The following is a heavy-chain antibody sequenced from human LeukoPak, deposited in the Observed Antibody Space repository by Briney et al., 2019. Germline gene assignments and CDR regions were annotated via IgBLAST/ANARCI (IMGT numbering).Heavy chain of an antibody. CDR3: ARLLWFGELWSLGY. J-gene: IGHJ4*02. D-gene: IGHD3-10*01. CDR2: ISAYNGNT. Sequence: ASVKVSCKASGYTFTSYGISWVRQAPGQGLEWMGWISAYNGNTNYAQKLQGRVTMTTDTSTSTAYMELRSLRSDDTAVYYCARLLWFGELWSLGYWGQGTLVTVSS. CDR1: GYTFTSYG. V-gene: IGHV1-18*01.